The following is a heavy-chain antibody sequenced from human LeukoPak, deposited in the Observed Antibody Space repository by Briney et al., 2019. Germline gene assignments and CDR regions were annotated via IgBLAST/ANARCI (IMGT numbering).Heavy chain of an antibody. J-gene: IGHJ4*02. CDR3: ARAPPRLSSSWGENYFDY. CDR2: IIPILGIA. CDR1: GYTFTGYY. V-gene: IGHV1-69*04. D-gene: IGHD6-13*01. Sequence: SVKVSCKASGYTFTGYYMHWVRQAPGQGLEWMGRIIPILGIANYAQKFQGRVTITADKSTSTAYMELSSLRSEDTAVYYCARAPPRLSSSWGENYFDYWGQGTLVTVSS.